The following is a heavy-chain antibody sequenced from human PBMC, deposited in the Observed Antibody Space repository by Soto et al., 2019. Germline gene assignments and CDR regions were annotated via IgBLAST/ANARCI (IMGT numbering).Heavy chain of an antibody. CDR2: IYYSGST. Sequence: LSLTCTVSGGSISSYYWSWIRQPPGKGLEWIGHIYYSGSTNYNPSLKSRVTISVDTSKNQFSLKLSSVTAADTAVYYCARRYGYSFDYWGQGTLVTVSS. CDR1: GGSISSYY. CDR3: ARRYGYSFDY. J-gene: IGHJ4*02. D-gene: IGHD1-1*01. V-gene: IGHV4-59*08.